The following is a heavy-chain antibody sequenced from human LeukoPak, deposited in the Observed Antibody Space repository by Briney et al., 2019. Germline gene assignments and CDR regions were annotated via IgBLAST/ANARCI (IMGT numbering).Heavy chain of an antibody. CDR3: ARRHSSGYYYFDY. J-gene: IGHJ4*02. D-gene: IGHD3-22*01. CDR1: GGSISSYY. V-gene: IGHV4-59*08. CDR2: IYYSGST. Sequence: SETLSLTCTVSGGSISSYYWRWIRQPPGKGLEWIGYIYYSGSTNYNPSLKSRVTISVDTSKNQFSLKLSSVTAADTAVYYCARRHSSGYYYFDYWGQGTLVTVSS.